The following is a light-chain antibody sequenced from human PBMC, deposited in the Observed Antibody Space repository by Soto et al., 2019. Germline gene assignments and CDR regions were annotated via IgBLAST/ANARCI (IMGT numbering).Light chain of an antibody. J-gene: IGKJ1*01. CDR3: QQYDSSRT. CDR1: QTIRSRY. Sequence: EVVLTQSPGTLSLSPGERATLSCRASQTIRSRYLAWYQQKPGQAPRLLIYGKSSRATGTPDRFSGSGSGTDFTLTISRLEPEDFAVYYCQQYDSSRTFGQGTKVDIK. CDR2: GKS. V-gene: IGKV3-20*01.